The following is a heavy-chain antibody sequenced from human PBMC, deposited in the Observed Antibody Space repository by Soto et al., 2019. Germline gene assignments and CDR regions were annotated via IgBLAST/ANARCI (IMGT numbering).Heavy chain of an antibody. CDR1: EFTFSSYG. D-gene: IGHD5-12*01. CDR2: ISYDGSNK. Sequence: QVQLVESGGGVVQPGRSMRLSCAASEFTFSSYGMHWVRQAPGKGLEWVAVISYDGSNKYYADSVKGRFTISRDNSKNTLYLQMNSLRAEDTAVYHCAKGYDYFDYWGQGTLVTVSS. V-gene: IGHV3-30*18. J-gene: IGHJ4*02. CDR3: AKGYDYFDY.